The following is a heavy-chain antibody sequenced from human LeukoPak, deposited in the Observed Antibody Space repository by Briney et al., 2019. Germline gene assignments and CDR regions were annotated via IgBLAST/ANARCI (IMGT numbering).Heavy chain of an antibody. CDR2: IKQDGSEK. CDR3: ARDGGSPYCSGGSCYGGENWFDP. J-gene: IGHJ5*02. Sequence: GGSLRLSCAASGFTFSSYWMSWVRQAPGKGLEWVANIKQDGSEKYYVDSVKGRFTISRDNAKNSLYLQMNSLRAEDTAVYYCARDGGSPYCSGGSCYGGENWFDPWGQGTLVTVSS. V-gene: IGHV3-7*03. CDR1: GFTFSSYW. D-gene: IGHD2-15*01.